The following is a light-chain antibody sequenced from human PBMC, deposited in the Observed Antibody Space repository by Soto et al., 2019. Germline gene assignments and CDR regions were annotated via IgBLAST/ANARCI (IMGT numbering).Light chain of an antibody. CDR2: GAS. J-gene: IGKJ1*01. Sequence: EIVLTQSPGTLSLSPGERATLSCRASQSVSNNYLAWYQQKPGQAPRLLIYGASNRATGIPERFSGSGSGTDFTLTISRLEPEDFAVYYCQQYGGSVWTFGQGTKVDIK. V-gene: IGKV3-20*01. CDR3: QQYGGSVWT. CDR1: QSVSNNY.